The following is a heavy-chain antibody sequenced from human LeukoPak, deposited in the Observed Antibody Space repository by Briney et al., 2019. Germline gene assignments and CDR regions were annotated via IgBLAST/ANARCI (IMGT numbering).Heavy chain of an antibody. Sequence: ASVKVSCKASGYTFTSYDINWVRQATGQGLEWMGWMNPNSGNTGHAQKFQGRVTMTRNTSISTAYMELSSLRSEDTAVYYCARGRANYGSGSYFFPDYWGQGTLVTVSS. CDR2: MNPNSGNT. CDR1: GYTFTSYD. V-gene: IGHV1-8*01. J-gene: IGHJ4*02. CDR3: ARGRANYGSGSYFFPDY. D-gene: IGHD3-10*01.